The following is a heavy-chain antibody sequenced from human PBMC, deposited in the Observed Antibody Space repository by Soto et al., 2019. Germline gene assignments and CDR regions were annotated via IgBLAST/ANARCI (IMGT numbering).Heavy chain of an antibody. D-gene: IGHD4-4*01. V-gene: IGHV3-74*01. Sequence: GGSLRLSCAASGFTFSSYWMHWVRQAPGKGLVWVSRINSDGSSTSYADSVKGRFTISRDNAKNTLYLQMNSLRAEDTAVYYCARVEDYSNYPRIDYYYYMDVWGKGTTVTVSS. CDR2: INSDGSST. CDR3: ARVEDYSNYPRIDYYYYMDV. CDR1: GFTFSSYW. J-gene: IGHJ6*03.